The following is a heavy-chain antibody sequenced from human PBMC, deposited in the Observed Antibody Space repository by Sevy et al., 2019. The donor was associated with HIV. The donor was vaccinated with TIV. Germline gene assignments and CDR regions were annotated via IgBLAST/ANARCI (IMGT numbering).Heavy chain of an antibody. D-gene: IGHD1-26*01. J-gene: IGHJ4*02. Sequence: ASVKVSCKASGYTFSSYDINWVRQATGQGLEWMGWMNPNSGNIDYAQKFQGRVTMTRDTSISTVYMELNSLRAEDTAVYYCAKDGAGWELEWHFDYWGQGTLVTVSS. CDR2: MNPNSGNI. V-gene: IGHV1-8*01. CDR1: GYTFSSYD. CDR3: AKDGAGWELEWHFDY.